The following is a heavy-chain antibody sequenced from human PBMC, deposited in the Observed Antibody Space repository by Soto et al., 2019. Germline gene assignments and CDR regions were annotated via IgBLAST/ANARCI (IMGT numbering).Heavy chain of an antibody. Sequence: DVQLVESGGGLVQPGRSLRLSCATSGFRFGDYGMSWFRQAPGKGLEWVGFISTEPFGATTQYAASVKGRFTITRDDSKSIADLQMNSLKTEDTAVYYCRRKVTLSGVVLPTHWFDSWGQGTLVTVSS. CDR1: GFRFGDYG. CDR2: ISTEPFGATT. V-gene: IGHV3-49*03. J-gene: IGHJ5*01. D-gene: IGHD3-3*01. CDR3: RRKVTLSGVVLPTHWFDS.